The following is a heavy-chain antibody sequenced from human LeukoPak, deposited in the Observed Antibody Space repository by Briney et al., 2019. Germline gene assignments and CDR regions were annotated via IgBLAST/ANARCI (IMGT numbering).Heavy chain of an antibody. J-gene: IGHJ6*02. CDR3: ARRYCSSTSCFYYYYGMDV. D-gene: IGHD2-2*01. V-gene: IGHV3-48*04. CDR1: GLTFSSYS. CDR2: ISSSSSTI. Sequence: GGSLRLSCAASGLTFSSYSMNWVRQAPGKGLEWVSYISSSSSTIYYADFVKGRFTISRDNAKNSLYLQMNSLRAGDTAVYYCARRYCSSTSCFYYYYGMDVWGQGTTVTVSS.